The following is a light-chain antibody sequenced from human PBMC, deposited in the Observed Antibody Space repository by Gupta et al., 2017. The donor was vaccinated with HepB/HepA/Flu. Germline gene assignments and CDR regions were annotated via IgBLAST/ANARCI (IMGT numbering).Light chain of an antibody. CDR3: QQYNSYST. Sequence: QMTQSPSTLSASVGDRVTITCRASQSISSWLAWYQQKPGKAPKLLISKASSLERGVSSRFSGSGYGTEFTLTISSLQPDDFATYYCQQYNSYSTFGQGTKVEIK. J-gene: IGKJ1*01. V-gene: IGKV1-5*03. CDR1: QSISSW. CDR2: KAS.